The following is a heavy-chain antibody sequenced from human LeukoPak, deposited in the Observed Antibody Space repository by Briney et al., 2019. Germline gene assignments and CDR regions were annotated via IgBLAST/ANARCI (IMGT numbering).Heavy chain of an antibody. CDR2: IYPGGNT. V-gene: IGHV4-4*02. CDR1: GGSIRSSNW. CDR3: ARYCSGDGCFPAGFEY. Sequence: SETLSLTCAVSGGSIRSSNWWSWVRQPPGKGLEWIGEIYPGGNTNYNPSLKGRVTISVDKSMNQFSLRLSSVTAADTAVYYCARYCSGDGCFPAGFEYWGQGTLVTVSS. D-gene: IGHD2-15*01. J-gene: IGHJ4*02.